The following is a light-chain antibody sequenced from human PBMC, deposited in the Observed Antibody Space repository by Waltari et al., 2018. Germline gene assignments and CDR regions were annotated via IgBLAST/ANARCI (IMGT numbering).Light chain of an antibody. CDR3: QQYNGYPLT. Sequence: TCRASQDVRNLLAWYQQNPGKAPKFLIYNASVLDGGFPSRFSGSGSGTELSLTINNLQPDDFATYFCQQYNGYPLTFGGGTKVEIK. V-gene: IGKV1-5*03. CDR1: QDVRNL. CDR2: NAS. J-gene: IGKJ4*01.